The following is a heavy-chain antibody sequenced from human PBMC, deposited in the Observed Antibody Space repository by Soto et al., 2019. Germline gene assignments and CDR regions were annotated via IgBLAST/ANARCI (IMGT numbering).Heavy chain of an antibody. J-gene: IGHJ6*02. CDR2: ICYSGST. V-gene: IGHV4-39*01. CDR3: AILGGFCSGGSCPYYYGMEV. D-gene: IGHD2-15*01. CDR1: GGSISSSSSS. Sequence: SETLSLTCTVSGGSISSSSSSWGRKRQTKEKGRNGIGRICYSGSTYYNPSLKSRVTISVDTPKNQYSLKLSSVTAADTCVYYCAILGGFCSGGSCPYYYGMEVWGQGTTVPVSS.